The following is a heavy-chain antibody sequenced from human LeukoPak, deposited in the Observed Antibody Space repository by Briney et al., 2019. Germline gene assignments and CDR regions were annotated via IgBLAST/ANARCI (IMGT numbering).Heavy chain of an antibody. CDR1: GFTFSSYS. CDR3: AREGYSSYAFDI. CDR2: ISSSSSYI. D-gene: IGHD6-13*01. J-gene: IGHJ3*02. Sequence: GRSLRLSCAASGFTFSSYSMNWVRQAPGKWLEWVSSISSSSSYIYYADSVKGRFTISRDNAKNSLYLQMNSLRAEDTAVYYCAREGYSSYAFDIWGQGTMVTVSS. V-gene: IGHV3-21*01.